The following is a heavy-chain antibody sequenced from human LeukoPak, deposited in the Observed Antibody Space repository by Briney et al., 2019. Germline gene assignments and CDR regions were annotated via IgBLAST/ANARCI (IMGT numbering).Heavy chain of an antibody. CDR3: ARGDCSGGSCYLSLTTIDY. J-gene: IGHJ4*02. D-gene: IGHD2-15*01. CDR2: IKQDGSEK. CDR1: GFTFSSYW. V-gene: IGHV3-7*04. Sequence: QSGGSLRLSCAASGFTFSSYWMSWVRQAPGKGLEWVANIKQDGSEKYYVDSVKGRFTISRDNAKSSLYPQMNSLRAEDTAVYYCARGDCSGGSCYLSLTTIDYWGQGTLVTVSS.